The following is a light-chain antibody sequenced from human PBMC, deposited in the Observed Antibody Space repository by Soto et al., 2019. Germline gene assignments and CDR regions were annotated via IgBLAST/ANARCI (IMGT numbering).Light chain of an antibody. CDR1: SNDVGGYNY. CDR2: EVS. CDR3: TSYTSTIPYV. Sequence: QSVLTQPASVSGSPGQSITISCTGSSNDVGGYNYVSWYQQHPGQAPKLIIYEVSDRPSGVSPRFSGSKSGNTVSLTISGLQVEDEADYFCTSYTSTIPYVFGSGTKLTVL. J-gene: IGLJ1*01. V-gene: IGLV2-14*01.